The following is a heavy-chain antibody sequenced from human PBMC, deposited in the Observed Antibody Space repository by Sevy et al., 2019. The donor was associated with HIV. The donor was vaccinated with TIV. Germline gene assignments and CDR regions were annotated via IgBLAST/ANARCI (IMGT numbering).Heavy chain of an antibody. CDR3: AREGGVATTGDHDAFDI. CDR2: IIPIFGTP. Sequence: ASVKVSCKASGDTFSTYGLSWVRQAPGQGLEWMGGIIPIFGTPNYAQKFQGRVTINADESASTAYMELSSLRSEDTALYYCAREGGVATTGDHDAFDIWGHGTLVTVSS. CDR1: GDTFSTYG. D-gene: IGHD7-27*01. V-gene: IGHV1-69*13. J-gene: IGHJ3*02.